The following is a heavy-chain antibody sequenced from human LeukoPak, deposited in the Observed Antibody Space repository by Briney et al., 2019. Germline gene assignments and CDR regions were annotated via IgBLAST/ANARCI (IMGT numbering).Heavy chain of an antibody. CDR1: GGTFNSYA. D-gene: IGHD5-24*01. CDR2: IMPLFGTA. V-gene: IGHV1-69*05. J-gene: IGHJ6*03. CDR3: ASGSLGDGYGVGDYYQYMDV. Sequence: SVKVSCKASGGTFNSYAISWVRQAPGQGLEWMGRIMPLFGTANYAQEFQGRVTFTTDESASTAYMEVSSLRSEDTAVYYCASGSLGDGYGVGDYYQYMDVWGKGTTVTVSS.